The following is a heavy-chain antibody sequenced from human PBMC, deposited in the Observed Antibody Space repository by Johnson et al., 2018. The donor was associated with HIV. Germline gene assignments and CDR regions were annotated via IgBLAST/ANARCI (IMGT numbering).Heavy chain of an antibody. V-gene: IGHV3-9*01. CDR2: ISWNSGSI. CDR1: GFTFDDYA. Sequence: VQLVESGGGLVQPGGSLRLSCAASGFTFDDYAMHWVRQAPGKGLEWVSGISWNSGSIGYADSVKGRFTISRDNAKNSLYQQMNSLRAEETALDYCAKDIACGGVIVVAFDIWGQGAMVTVSS. D-gene: IGHD3-16*02. J-gene: IGHJ3*02. CDR3: AKDIACGGVIVVAFDI.